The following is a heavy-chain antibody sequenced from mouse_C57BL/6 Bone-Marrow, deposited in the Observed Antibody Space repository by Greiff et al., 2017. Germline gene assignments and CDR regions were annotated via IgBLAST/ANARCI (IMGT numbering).Heavy chain of an antibody. J-gene: IGHJ4*01. CDR3: AGLLRYYAMDY. CDR2: INPNNGGT. V-gene: IGHV1-26*01. Sequence: EVQLQQSGPELVKPGASVKISCKASGYTFTDYYMNWVKQSHGKSLEWIGDINPNNGGTSYNQKFKGKATLTVDKSSSTAYMELRSLTSEDSAVYYCAGLLRYYAMDYWGQGTSVTVSS. CDR1: GYTFTDYY. D-gene: IGHD2-3*01.